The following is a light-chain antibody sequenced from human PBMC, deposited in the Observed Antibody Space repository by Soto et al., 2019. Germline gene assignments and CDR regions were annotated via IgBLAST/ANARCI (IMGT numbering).Light chain of an antibody. CDR3: CSYAGSYKDV. J-gene: IGLJ1*01. Sequence: QSVLTQPRSVSGSPGQSVTISCTGTSSDVGGYNYVSWYQQHPGKAPKLMIYDVSKRPSGVPDRFSGSKSGNTASLTIFGLQAEDEADYYCCSYAGSYKDVFGNGTKVTVL. CDR2: DVS. CDR1: SSDVGGYNY. V-gene: IGLV2-11*01.